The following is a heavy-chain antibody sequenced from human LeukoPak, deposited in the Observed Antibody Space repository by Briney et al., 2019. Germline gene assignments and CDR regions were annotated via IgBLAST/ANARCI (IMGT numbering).Heavy chain of an antibody. Sequence: PGGSLRLSCAASGLTFSSYEMNCVRQAPGKGLEWVSYISSSGSTIYYADSVKGRFTISRDNAKNSLYLQMNSLRAEDTAVYYCLGWLPRMDVWGQGTTVTVSS. CDR3: LGWLPRMDV. J-gene: IGHJ6*02. D-gene: IGHD4-23*01. CDR1: GLTFSSYE. V-gene: IGHV3-48*03. CDR2: ISSSGSTI.